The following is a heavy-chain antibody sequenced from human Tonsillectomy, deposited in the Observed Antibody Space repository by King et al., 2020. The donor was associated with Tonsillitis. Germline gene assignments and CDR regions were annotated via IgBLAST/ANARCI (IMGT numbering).Heavy chain of an antibody. J-gene: IGHJ4*02. Sequence: VQLQESGPGLVKPSQTLSLTCTVSGGSISSGGYYWSWIRQHPGKGLEWIGYIYYSGSTYYNPSLMSRVTISLDTSKNQFSLKLSSVTAADTAVYYCAGYSGYDAALDYWGQGTLVTVPS. V-gene: IGHV4-31*03. CDR1: GGSISSGGYY. D-gene: IGHD5-12*01. CDR3: AGYSGYDAALDY. CDR2: IYYSGST.